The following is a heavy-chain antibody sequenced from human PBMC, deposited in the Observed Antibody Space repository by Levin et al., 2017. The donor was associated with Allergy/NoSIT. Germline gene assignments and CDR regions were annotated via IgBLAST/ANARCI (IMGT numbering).Heavy chain of an antibody. D-gene: IGHD5-18*01. Sequence: SQTLSLTCTVSGDSISSNYWSWIRQPPGKGLEWIGYISYSGSTSYYPLFKSRVTISLDTSKNQFSLKLTSVTAADTAIYYCARVVSGGGYTKIDYWGQGTLVTVSS. V-gene: IGHV4-59*01. J-gene: IGHJ4*02. CDR3: ARVVSGGGYTKIDY. CDR1: GDSISSNY. CDR2: ISYSGST.